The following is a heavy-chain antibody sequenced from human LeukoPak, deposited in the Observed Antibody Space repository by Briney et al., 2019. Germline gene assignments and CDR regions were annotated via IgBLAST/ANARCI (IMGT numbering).Heavy chain of an antibody. J-gene: IGHJ6*03. V-gene: IGHV4-4*07. CDR1: GDSISNYY. D-gene: IGHD2-15*01. Sequence: SETLSLTCTVSGDSISNYYWNWIRQPAGKGLEWIGRIYTSGSTNYNPSLKSRVTISVDTSKNQFSLKLSSVTAADTAVYYCARVVVADYYYYYYYMDVWGKGTTVTISS. CDR3: ARVVVADYYYYYYYMDV. CDR2: IYTSGST.